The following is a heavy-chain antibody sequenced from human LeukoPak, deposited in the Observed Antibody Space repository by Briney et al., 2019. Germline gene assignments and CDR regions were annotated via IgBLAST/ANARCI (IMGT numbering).Heavy chain of an antibody. J-gene: IGHJ6*03. CDR3: AKAPRFGDHAAEYFYYYMDV. CDR1: GGSFSSYY. D-gene: IGHD3-16*01. Sequence: ETLSLTCAVYGGSFSSYYWSWIRQPPGKGLEWVSSIPRNGGSTYYADSVKGRFTISRDNSKNTLYVQMNSLRVDDTAVYYCAKAPRFGDHAAEYFYYYMDVWGKGTTVTVSS. CDR2: IPRNGGST. V-gene: IGHV3-23*01.